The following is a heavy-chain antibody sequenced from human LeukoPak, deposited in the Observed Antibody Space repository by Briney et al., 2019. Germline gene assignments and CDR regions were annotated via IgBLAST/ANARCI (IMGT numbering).Heavy chain of an antibody. CDR1: GYRFTSYY. CDR2: INPNGGGT. J-gene: IGHJ5*02. D-gene: IGHD3-3*02. Sequence: GASVKIFCKASGYRFTSYYVNWVRQAPGQGLEWMGIINPNGGGTTYTGNFQGRVTMTRDTSTSTVYMELSSLRPDDTAVYYCARDPISSNWPRGHFFDPWGQGTLVTVSS. CDR3: ARDPISSNWPRGHFFDP. V-gene: IGHV1-46*01.